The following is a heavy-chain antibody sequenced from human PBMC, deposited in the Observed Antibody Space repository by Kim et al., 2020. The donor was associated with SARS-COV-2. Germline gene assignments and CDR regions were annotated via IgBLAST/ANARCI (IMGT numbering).Heavy chain of an antibody. Sequence: ASVKVSCKASGYTFTSYAMHWVRQAPGQRLEWMGWINAGNGNTKYSQKFQGRVTITRDTSASTAYMELSSLRSEDTAVYYCARESVTGSGYPHYYYMDVWGKGTTVTVSS. CDR1: GYTFTSYA. J-gene: IGHJ6*03. CDR3: ARESVTGSGYPHYYYMDV. CDR2: INAGNGNT. D-gene: IGHD3-3*01. V-gene: IGHV1-3*01.